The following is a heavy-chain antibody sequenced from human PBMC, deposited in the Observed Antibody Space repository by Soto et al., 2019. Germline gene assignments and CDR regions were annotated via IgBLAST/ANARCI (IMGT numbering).Heavy chain of an antibody. CDR3: ATPAAAGTLDY. CDR2: IIPIFGTA. Sequence: QVQLVQSGAEVKKPGSSVKVSCKASGGTFSSYAISWVRQAPGQGLEWMGGIIPIFGTANYAQKFQGRVTTTADKAPNSAYLELTHLRSEDTAVYNHATPAAAGTLDYWRQGNLINVSS. V-gene: IGHV1-69*06. CDR1: GGTFSSYA. J-gene: IGHJ4*02. D-gene: IGHD6-13*01.